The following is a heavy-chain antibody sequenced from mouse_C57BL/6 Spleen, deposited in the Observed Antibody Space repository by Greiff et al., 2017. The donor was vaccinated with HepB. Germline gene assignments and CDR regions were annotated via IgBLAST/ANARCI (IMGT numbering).Heavy chain of an antibody. CDR3: ARDDYDVAY. V-gene: IGHV1-54*01. CDR2: INPGSGGT. Sequence: QVQLQQSGAELVRPGTSVKVSCKASGYAFTNYLIEWVKQRPGQGLEWIGVINPGSGGTNYNEKFKGKATLTADKSSSTAYMQLSSLTAEDSAVYFCARDDYDVAYWGQGTLVTVSA. CDR1: GYAFTNYL. J-gene: IGHJ3*01. D-gene: IGHD2-4*01.